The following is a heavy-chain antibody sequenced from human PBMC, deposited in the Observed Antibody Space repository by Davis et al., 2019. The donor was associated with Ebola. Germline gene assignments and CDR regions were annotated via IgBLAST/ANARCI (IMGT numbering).Heavy chain of an antibody. D-gene: IGHD4/OR15-4a*01. V-gene: IGHV4-59*08. J-gene: IGHJ4*02. Sequence: MPSETLSLTCTVSGGSISPYYWSWIRQPPGKGLEWIGYIHYSGSTKYNLSLKGRVAISVDTSKNQFSLKLSSVTAADTAVYYCARSYGAAPFDYWGQGTLVTVSS. CDR1: GGSISPYY. CDR2: IHYSGST. CDR3: ARSYGAAPFDY.